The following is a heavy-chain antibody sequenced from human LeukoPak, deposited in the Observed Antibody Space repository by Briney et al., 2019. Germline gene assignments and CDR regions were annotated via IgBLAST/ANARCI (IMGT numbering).Heavy chain of an antibody. D-gene: IGHD1-7*01. CDR2: IIPIFGTA. V-gene: IGHV1-69*05. Sequence: SVKVSCKASGYTFTGYYMHWVRQAPGQGLEWMGGIIPIFGTANYAQKFQGRVTITTDESTSTAYMELSSLRSEDTAVYYCASLITGTTYWGQGTLVTVSS. CDR3: ASLITGTTY. J-gene: IGHJ4*02. CDR1: GYTFTGYY.